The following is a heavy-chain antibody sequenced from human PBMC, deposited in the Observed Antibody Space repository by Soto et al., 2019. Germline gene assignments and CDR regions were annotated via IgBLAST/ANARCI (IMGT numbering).Heavy chain of an antibody. J-gene: IGHJ4*02. V-gene: IGHV3-23*01. CDR1: GFTCSSYA. Sequence: EVQLLESGGGLVQPGGSLRLSCAASGFTCSSYAMSWVRQAPGKGLEWVSAISGSGGSTYYADSVKGRFTISRDNSKNTLYLQMNSLRAEDTAVYYCAKDRFYSSSWFEPGDYWGQGTLVTVSS. CDR3: AKDRFYSSSWFEPGDY. CDR2: ISGSGGST. D-gene: IGHD6-13*01.